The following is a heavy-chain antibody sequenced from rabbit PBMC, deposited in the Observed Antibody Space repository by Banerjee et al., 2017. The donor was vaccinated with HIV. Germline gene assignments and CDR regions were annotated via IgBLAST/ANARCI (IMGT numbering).Heavy chain of an antibody. CDR2: IDPVFGIA. D-gene: IGHD4-1*01. CDR3: ARDMGVAAGYYFSL. CDR1: GFDFGTYY. Sequence: QLVESGGGLVQPGGSLKLSCKASGFDFGTYYMSWVRQAPGKGLEWIGYIDPVFGIAVYASWVNGRFTISSHNAQNTLYLQLNSLTAADTATYFCARDMGVAAGYYFSLWGQGTLVTVS. V-gene: IGHV1S7*01. J-gene: IGHJ4*01.